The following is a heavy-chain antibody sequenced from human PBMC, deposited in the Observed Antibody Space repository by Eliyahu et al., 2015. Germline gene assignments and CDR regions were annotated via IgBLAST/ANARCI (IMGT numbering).Heavy chain of an antibody. J-gene: IGHJ6*02. V-gene: IGHV2-26*01. CDR1: GFSLSNARMG. Sequence: QVTLKESGPVLVKPTETLTLTCTVSGFSLSNARMGVXWIXQPPGKALEXLAHIFSNDEKSYSTSLKSRLTISKDTSKSQVVLTMTNMDPVDTATYYCARINLGSGSYYNGYYGMDVWGQGTTVTVSS. CDR2: IFSNDEK. CDR3: ARINLGSGSYYNGYYGMDV. D-gene: IGHD3-10*01.